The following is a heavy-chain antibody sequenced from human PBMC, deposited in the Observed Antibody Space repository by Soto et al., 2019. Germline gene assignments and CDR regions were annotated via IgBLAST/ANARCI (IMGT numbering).Heavy chain of an antibody. CDR1: GGSFGGYY. J-gene: IGHJ6*02. CDR3: ARERKYSSSSPLYYYYGMDV. Sequence: PSETLSLTCAVYGGSFGGYYWSWIRQPPGKGLEWIGEINHSGSTNYNPSLKSRVTISVDTSKNQFSLKLSSVTAAGTAVYYCARERKYSSSSPLYYYYGMDVWGQGTTVTVSS. D-gene: IGHD6-6*01. CDR2: INHSGST. V-gene: IGHV4-34*01.